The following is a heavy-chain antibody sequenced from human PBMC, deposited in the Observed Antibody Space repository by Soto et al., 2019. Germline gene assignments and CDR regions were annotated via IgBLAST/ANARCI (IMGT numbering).Heavy chain of an antibody. V-gene: IGHV4-59*01. CDR1: GGSISSYY. CDR2: IYYSGST. J-gene: IGHJ5*02. Sequence: SETLSLTCTVSGGSISSYYWSWIRQPPGKGLEWIGYIYYSGSTNYNPSLKSRVTISVDTSKNQFSLKLSSVTAADTAVYYCARYMVRGVTNWFDPWGQGTLVTVSS. D-gene: IGHD3-10*01. CDR3: ARYMVRGVTNWFDP.